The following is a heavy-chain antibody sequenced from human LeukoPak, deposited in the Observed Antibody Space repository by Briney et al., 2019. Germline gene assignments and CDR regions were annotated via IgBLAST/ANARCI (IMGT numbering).Heavy chain of an antibody. Sequence: GGSLRLSCAASGFTFDDYAMHWVRQAPGKGLEWVSLVSGDGGSTYYADSVKGRFTISRDNGKNSLYLQMNSLRTEDTALYYCAKVGYCGGDCGFDYWGQGTLVTVSS. V-gene: IGHV3-43*02. CDR1: GFTFDDYA. CDR2: VSGDGGST. CDR3: AKVGYCGGDCGFDY. D-gene: IGHD2-21*02. J-gene: IGHJ4*02.